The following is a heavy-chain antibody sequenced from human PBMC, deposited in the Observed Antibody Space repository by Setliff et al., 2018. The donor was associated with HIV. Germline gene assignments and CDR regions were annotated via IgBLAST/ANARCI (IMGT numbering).Heavy chain of an antibody. CDR1: GGSFSGYY. V-gene: IGHV4-34*01. D-gene: IGHD6-13*01. CDR3: ARGARLLAGYSDRWDCYYMAV. CDR2: INHSGST. J-gene: IGHJ6*03. Sequence: SETLSLTCVVYGGSFSGYYWSWIRQPPGKGLEWIGEINHSGSTHYNPSLKSRLTISVDTSKNQFSLKVNSVTAADTAVYYCARGARLLAGYSDRWDCYYMAVWGKGTTVTVSS.